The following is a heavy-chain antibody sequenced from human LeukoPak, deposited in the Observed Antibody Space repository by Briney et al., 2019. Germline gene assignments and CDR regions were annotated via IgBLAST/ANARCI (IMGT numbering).Heavy chain of an antibody. CDR1: GFTVSSNY. CDR3: ARVRFLEWLVDY. CDR2: IYSGGST. Sequence: GGSLRLSCAASGFTVSSNYMSWVRQAPGKGLEWVSVIYSGGSTYYADSVKGRFTISRDNSKNTLYLQMNSLRAEDTAVYYRARVRFLEWLVDYWGQGTLVTVSS. D-gene: IGHD3-3*01. J-gene: IGHJ4*02. V-gene: IGHV3-53*01.